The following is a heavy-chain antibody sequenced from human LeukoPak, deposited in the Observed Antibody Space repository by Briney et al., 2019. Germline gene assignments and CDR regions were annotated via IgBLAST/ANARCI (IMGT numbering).Heavy chain of an antibody. V-gene: IGHV3-23*01. Sequence: GGSLRLSCAASGFTFSSYAMSWVRQAPGKGLEWISGISGSGGSTYYADSVKGRFTISRDNSKNTLYLQMNSLRAEDTAVYYCAKAVYYDFWSGYFFDYWGQGTLVTVSS. CDR1: GFTFSSYA. D-gene: IGHD3-3*01. CDR2: ISGSGGST. J-gene: IGHJ4*02. CDR3: AKAVYYDFWSGYFFDY.